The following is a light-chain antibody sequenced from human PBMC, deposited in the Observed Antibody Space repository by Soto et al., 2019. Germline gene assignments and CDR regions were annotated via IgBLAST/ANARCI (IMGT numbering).Light chain of an antibody. J-gene: IGLJ1*01. CDR1: SSDVGGYNY. Sequence: QSVLTQPASVAGSPGQSITISCTGTSSDVGGYNYVSWYQHRPGKVPQLMIYEVSNRPSGVSIRFSGSKSGNTASLTISGLQAEDEADYYCSSRTSSRTYYVVGTGTKVTVL. V-gene: IGLV2-14*01. CDR2: EVS. CDR3: SSRTSSRTYYV.